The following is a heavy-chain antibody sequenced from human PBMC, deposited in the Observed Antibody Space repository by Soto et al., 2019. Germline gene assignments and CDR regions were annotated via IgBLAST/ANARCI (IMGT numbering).Heavy chain of an antibody. CDR1: GFTFSGSA. CDR2: IRSKANSYAT. CDR3: TGDYSNPYYYYYYYMDV. Sequence: VQLVESGGGLVQPGGSLKLSCAASGFTFSGSAMHWVRQASGKGLEWVGRIRSKANSYATAYAASVKGRFTISRDDSKNTAYLQMNSLETEDTAVYYCTGDYSNPYYYYYYYMDVWGKGTTVTVSS. J-gene: IGHJ6*03. V-gene: IGHV3-73*01. D-gene: IGHD4-4*01.